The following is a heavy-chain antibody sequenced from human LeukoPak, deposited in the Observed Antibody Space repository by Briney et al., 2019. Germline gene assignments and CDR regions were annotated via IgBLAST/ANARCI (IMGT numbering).Heavy chain of an antibody. V-gene: IGHV3-21*04. CDR3: ARDRGIAVAVTNWFDP. CDR2: ISSSSSYI. D-gene: IGHD6-19*01. Sequence: PGGSLRLSCAASGFTFSSYSMNWVRQAPGKGLEWVSSISSSSSYIYYADSVKGRFTISRDNAKNSLYLQMNSLRAEDAAVYYCARDRGIAVAVTNWFDPWGQGTLVTVSS. CDR1: GFTFSSYS. J-gene: IGHJ5*02.